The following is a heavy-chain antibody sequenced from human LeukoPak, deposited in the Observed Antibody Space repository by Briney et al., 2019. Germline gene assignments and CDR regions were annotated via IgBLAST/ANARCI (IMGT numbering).Heavy chain of an antibody. D-gene: IGHD6-13*01. CDR1: GGSISSYY. J-gene: IGHJ4*02. CDR2: IYTSGST. V-gene: IGHV4-4*07. Sequence: PSETLSLTCTVSGGSISSYYWSWIRQPAGKGLEWIGRIYTSGSTNYNPSLKSRVTISVGKSKNQFSLKLSSVTAADTAVYCCARGLAAAGPYYFDYWGQGTLVTVSS. CDR3: ARGLAAAGPYYFDY.